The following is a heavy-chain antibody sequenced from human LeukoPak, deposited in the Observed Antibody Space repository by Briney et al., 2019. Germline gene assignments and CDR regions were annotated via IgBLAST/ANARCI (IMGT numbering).Heavy chain of an antibody. CDR3: AREIEYSSSSDFDY. V-gene: IGHV3-23*01. J-gene: IGHJ4*02. CDR2: IGGSNGIT. D-gene: IGHD6-6*01. CDR1: RFTFNSYA. Sequence: PGGSLRLSCAASRFTFNSYAMSWVRQAPGKGLEWVSVIGGSNGITFYVGSVKGRFTISRDNSKDTLYLQMNSLRAEDTAVYYCAREIEYSSSSDFDYWGQGTLVTVSS.